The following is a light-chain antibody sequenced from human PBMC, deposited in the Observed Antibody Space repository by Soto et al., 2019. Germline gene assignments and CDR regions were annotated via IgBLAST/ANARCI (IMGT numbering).Light chain of an antibody. CDR2: GAS. CDR1: QSVSSSF. Sequence: EIVLTQSPGTLSLSPGERATLSCRASQSVSSSFLGWYQQKPGQAPRLLIYGASSRASGIPDRFTGSGSGTDFTLTISGLEPEDFAVYYCQQYGTSPYTFGQGTKLEIK. CDR3: QQYGTSPYT. J-gene: IGKJ2*01. V-gene: IGKV3-20*01.